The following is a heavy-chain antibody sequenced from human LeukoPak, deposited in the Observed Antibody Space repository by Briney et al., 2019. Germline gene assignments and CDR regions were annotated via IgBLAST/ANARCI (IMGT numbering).Heavy chain of an antibody. D-gene: IGHD5-12*01. V-gene: IGHV1-69*05. J-gene: IGHJ6*04. CDR3: ARGTSGYSGYDLLDV. CDR2: IIPIFGTA. Sequence: ASVKVSCKASGGTVISYAISWVRQAPGQGREGRGGIIPIFGTANYAQKFQGRVTTTTDESTKKAYMELSSLRSEDTAVYYCARGTSGYSGYDLLDVWGKGTTVTVSS. CDR1: GGTVISYA.